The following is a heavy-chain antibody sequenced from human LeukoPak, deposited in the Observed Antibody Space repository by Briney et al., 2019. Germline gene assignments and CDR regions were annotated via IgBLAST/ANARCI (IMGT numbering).Heavy chain of an antibody. D-gene: IGHD1-26*01. J-gene: IGHJ4*02. Sequence: GRSLRLSCAASGFTFSSYAMHWVRRAPGKGLEWVAVISYDGSNKYYADSVKGRFTISRDNSKNTLYLQMNSLRAEDTAVYYCARSGSSGTRHYFDYWGQGTLVTVSS. V-gene: IGHV3-30*04. CDR3: ARSGSSGTRHYFDY. CDR2: ISYDGSNK. CDR1: GFTFSSYA.